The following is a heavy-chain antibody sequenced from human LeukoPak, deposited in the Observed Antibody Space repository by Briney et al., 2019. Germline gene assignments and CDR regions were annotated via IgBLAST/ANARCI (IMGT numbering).Heavy chain of an antibody. J-gene: IGHJ4*02. CDR2: IHYGEFT. D-gene: IGHD2-21*02. CDR3: ARSWVETSFFDF. Sequence: PSETLSLTCTVSGDSMNSGGHYWTWIRQHPGKGLEWIGHIHYGEFTDYNPSLKTRSVISVDPSNNVFSLDLTSVTAADTAVYFCARSWVETSFFDFWGQGVQVIVSS. CDR1: GDSMNSGGHY. V-gene: IGHV4-31*03.